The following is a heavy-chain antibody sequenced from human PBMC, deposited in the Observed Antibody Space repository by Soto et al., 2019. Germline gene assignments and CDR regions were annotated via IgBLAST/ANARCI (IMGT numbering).Heavy chain of an antibody. V-gene: IGHV3-7*01. J-gene: IGHJ5*02. Sequence: EVQLVESGGGLVQPGGSLRLSCAASGFTFSSYWMSWVRQAPGKGLEWVANIKQDGSEKYYVDSVKGRFTISRDNAKNSLYLQMNSLRAEDTAVYYCARVGGRRDFWSGYYPGWFDPWGQGTLVTVSS. CDR2: IKQDGSEK. CDR3: ARVGGRRDFWSGYYPGWFDP. CDR1: GFTFSSYW. D-gene: IGHD3-3*01.